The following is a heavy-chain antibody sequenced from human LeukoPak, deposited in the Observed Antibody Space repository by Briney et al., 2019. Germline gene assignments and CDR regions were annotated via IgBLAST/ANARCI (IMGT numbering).Heavy chain of an antibody. CDR2: ISGSGGST. CDR1: GFTFSSYA. V-gene: IGHV3-23*01. J-gene: IGHJ6*02. CDR3: AKSAAPYYFYAVDV. Sequence: GGSLRLSCAASGFTFSSYAMSWVRQAPGKGLEWVSAISGSGGSTNYADSVKGRFTISRDTSKNTLYLQMDSLRAEDTAVYYCAKSAAPYYFYAVDVWGQGTTVTVSS.